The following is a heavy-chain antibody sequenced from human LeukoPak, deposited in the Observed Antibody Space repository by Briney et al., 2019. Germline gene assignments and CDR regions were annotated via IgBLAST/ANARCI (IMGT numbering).Heavy chain of an antibody. CDR1: GYTFTSYG. V-gene: IGHV1-18*01. CDR3: ARDSGVWSYAFVI. J-gene: IGHJ3*02. Sequence: ASVKLSCKASGYTFTSYGISWGRQAPGQGIEWMGCVSAYNGNTNYVQKLQGRVTMHTDTSTSTAYMELRSLRSGYTAGYYFARDSGVWSYAFVIWGQGTMVTVSS. CDR2: VSAYNGNT. D-gene: IGHD3-10*01.